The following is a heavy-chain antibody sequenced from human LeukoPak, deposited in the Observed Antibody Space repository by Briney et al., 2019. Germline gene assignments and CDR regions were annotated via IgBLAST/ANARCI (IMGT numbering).Heavy chain of an antibody. CDR2: ISSSGTTI. CDR3: ARGEGNYYDFGY. V-gene: IGHV3-11*04. Sequence: SGGSLRLSCAVSGFTFSAYYMSWIRQAPGKGLEWVSYISSSGTTIYYADSVKGRFTISRDNAKNSLYLHMNSLRAEDTAVYYCARGEGNYYDFGYWGQGALVTVSS. D-gene: IGHD3-22*01. J-gene: IGHJ4*02. CDR1: GFTFSAYY.